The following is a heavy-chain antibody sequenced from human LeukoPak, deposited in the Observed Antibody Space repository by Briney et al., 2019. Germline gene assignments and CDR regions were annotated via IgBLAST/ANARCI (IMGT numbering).Heavy chain of an antibody. CDR2: ISGSGGST. V-gene: IGHV3-23*01. J-gene: IGHJ6*03. D-gene: IGHD3-9*01. Sequence: PGGSLRLSCAASGFTFSSYAMSWVRQAPGKGLEWVSAISGSGGSTYYADSVKGRFTISRDNSKNTLYLQMNSLRVEDTAVYYCTAPLILYYYMDVWGQGTTITISS. CDR3: TAPLILYYYMDV. CDR1: GFTFSSYA.